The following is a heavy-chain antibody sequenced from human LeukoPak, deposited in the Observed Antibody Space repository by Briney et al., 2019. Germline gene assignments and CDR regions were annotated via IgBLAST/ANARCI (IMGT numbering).Heavy chain of an antibody. Sequence: GGSLRLSCAASGFTVSSNYMSWVRQAPGKGLEWVSVIYGGGSTYYADSVKGRFTISRDNSKNTLYLQMNSLRAEDTAVYYCARGSYSSGWTDFDYWGQGTLVTVSS. D-gene: IGHD6-19*01. V-gene: IGHV3-53*01. CDR3: ARGSYSSGWTDFDY. J-gene: IGHJ4*02. CDR1: GFTVSSNY. CDR2: IYGGGST.